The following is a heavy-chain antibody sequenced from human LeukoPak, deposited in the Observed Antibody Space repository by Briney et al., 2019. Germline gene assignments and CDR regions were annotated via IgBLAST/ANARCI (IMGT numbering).Heavy chain of an antibody. CDR1: GGSFSGHY. V-gene: IGHV4-34*01. Sequence: PSETLSLTCGVYGGSFSGHYWSWIRQPPGKGLEWIGEINHSRSTNYNPSLKSRVTISVDTSKNQFSLKLTSVTATDTAVYFCARKTRYCSTGRCNWDAWGQGILVTASS. CDR2: INHSRST. J-gene: IGHJ5*02. D-gene: IGHD2-15*01. CDR3: ARKTRYCSTGRCNWDA.